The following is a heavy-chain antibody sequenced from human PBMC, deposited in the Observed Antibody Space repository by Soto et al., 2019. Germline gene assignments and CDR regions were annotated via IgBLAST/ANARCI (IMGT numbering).Heavy chain of an antibody. CDR3: VSDDDGPQNGMDV. J-gene: IGHJ6*02. D-gene: IGHD4-17*01. Sequence: QVQLVESGGGVVQPGRSLTVSCEASGFTFSSYGMHWVRQAPGKGLDWVAVITKDGSSMYYADSVKGRFTISRDNSRNMLSLQMNTLRAEDTAVYYWVSDDDGPQNGMDVWGQGTTVTVSS. CDR2: ITKDGSSM. V-gene: IGHV3-33*01. CDR1: GFTFSSYG.